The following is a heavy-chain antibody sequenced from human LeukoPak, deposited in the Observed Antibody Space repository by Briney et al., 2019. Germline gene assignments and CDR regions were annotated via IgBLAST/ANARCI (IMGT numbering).Heavy chain of an antibody. CDR1: GFTFSSYG. D-gene: IGHD3-9*01. CDR2: ISYDAKST. CDR3: ARPTPLRYFDY. Sequence: GGSLRLSCVTSGFTFSSYGMHWVRQVPGKGLEWVAVISYDAKSTYHVDSVKGRFTISRDNSKNTLYLQMNSLRAEDTAMYYCARPTPLRYFDYWGQGTQVTVSS. J-gene: IGHJ4*02. V-gene: IGHV3-30*03.